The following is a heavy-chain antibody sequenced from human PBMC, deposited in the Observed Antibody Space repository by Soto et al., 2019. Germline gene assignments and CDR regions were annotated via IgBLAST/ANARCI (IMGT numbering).Heavy chain of an antibody. CDR1: GFLFRSEA. Sequence: WGSLRLSCEACGFLFRSEAMNGVRQAPGKGLEWVSSISSHGDTTYYAESVRGRFTISRDNSKNTLFLQMNSLRAGDTAVYFCARDHYDFWGGFPPTIWFHPWGQGTLVTVSS. J-gene: IGHJ5*02. CDR3: ARDHYDFWGGFPPTIWFHP. CDR2: ISSHGDTT. V-gene: IGHV3-23*01. D-gene: IGHD3-3*01.